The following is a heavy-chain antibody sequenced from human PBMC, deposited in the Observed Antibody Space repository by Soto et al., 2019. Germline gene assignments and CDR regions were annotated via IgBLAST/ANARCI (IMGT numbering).Heavy chain of an antibody. D-gene: IGHD3-16*01. J-gene: IGHJ4*02. Sequence: GGSLRLSCAASGFTFSSHWMSWVRQAPGKGLEWVANVNLDGSEKYYVDSVKGRFTISRDNSKNTLYLQMNSLRAEDTAVYYCATPPRWGEYYFDYWGQGTLVTVSS. V-gene: IGHV3-7*03. CDR3: ATPPRWGEYYFDY. CDR1: GFTFSSHW. CDR2: VNLDGSEK.